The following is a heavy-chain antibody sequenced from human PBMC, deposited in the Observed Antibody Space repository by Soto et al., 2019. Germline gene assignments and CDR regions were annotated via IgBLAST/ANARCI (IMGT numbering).Heavy chain of an antibody. CDR3: ARGQHGNEY. D-gene: IGHD2-15*01. V-gene: IGHV3-30-3*01. Sequence: QVHLVESGGGVVQPGRSLRLSCAASGFSFSRYAMHWLRQAPDEGLEWVAVISNDGSNKFFADSVKGRFFISRDNSNKPLYPEMDSMSPEDPAVYYCARGQHGNEYWGQGSLVIVS. CDR1: GFSFSRYA. J-gene: IGHJ4*02. CDR2: ISNDGSNK.